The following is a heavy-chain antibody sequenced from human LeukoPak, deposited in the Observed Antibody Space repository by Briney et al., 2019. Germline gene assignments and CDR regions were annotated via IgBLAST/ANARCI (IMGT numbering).Heavy chain of an antibody. D-gene: IGHD3-22*01. Sequence: SETLSLTCAVSGGSFIGYYWSWIRQPPGKGLEWSGEINHSGSTDYNPSLKSRVTISVDTSKNQFSLKLSSVTAADTAVYYCARHQYSSGYYYVAFGYWGQGTLVTVSS. CDR3: ARHQYSSGYYYVAFGY. J-gene: IGHJ4*02. CDR2: INHSGST. V-gene: IGHV4-34*01. CDR1: GGSFIGYY.